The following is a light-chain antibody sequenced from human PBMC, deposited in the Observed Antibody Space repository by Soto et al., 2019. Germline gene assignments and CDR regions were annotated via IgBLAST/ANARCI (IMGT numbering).Light chain of an antibody. CDR2: EVS. J-gene: IGLJ2*01. V-gene: IGLV2-14*01. CDR3: CSYAGSTTRVQ. CDR1: SSDVDTYNY. Sequence: QSALTQPASVSGSPGQSITISCTGTSSDVDTYNYVSWYQQHPGKAPKLMIFEVSYRPSGVSDRFSGSKSGNTASLTISGLQDDDEADDYCCSYAGSTTRVQFGGGTKVTVL.